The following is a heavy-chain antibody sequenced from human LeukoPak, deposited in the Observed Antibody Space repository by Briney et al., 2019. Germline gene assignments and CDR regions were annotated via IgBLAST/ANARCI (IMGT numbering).Heavy chain of an antibody. CDR2: IWYDGSNK. J-gene: IGHJ4*02. D-gene: IGHD3-10*01. Sequence: GRSLRLSCAASGFTFSSYGMHWVRQAPGKGLEWVAVIWYDGSNKYYADSVKGRFTISRDNSKNTLYLQMNSLRAEDTAVYYCARESGFGENRRYFDYWGQGTLVTVSP. CDR3: ARESGFGENRRYFDY. V-gene: IGHV3-33*01. CDR1: GFTFSSYG.